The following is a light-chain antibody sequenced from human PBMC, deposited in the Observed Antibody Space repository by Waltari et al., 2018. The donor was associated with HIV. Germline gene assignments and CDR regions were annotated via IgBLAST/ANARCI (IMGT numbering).Light chain of an antibody. CDR2: GVS. CDR1: SRDVGGYNF. V-gene: IGLV2-8*01. Sequence: SALTQPPSASGSPGQPVTISCTGTSRDVGGYNFVSWYHQHPGEAPNLMIYGVSKRPPGVPDTFSRSNSGNTASLTVSGLLAEDEADYYCSSYAGSNDWIFGGGTKLTVL. J-gene: IGLJ2*01. CDR3: SSYAGSNDWI.